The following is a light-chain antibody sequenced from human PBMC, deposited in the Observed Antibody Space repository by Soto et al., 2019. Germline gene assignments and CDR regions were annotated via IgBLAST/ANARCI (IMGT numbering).Light chain of an antibody. J-gene: IGKJ4*01. Sequence: EIVLTQSPGTLSLSPGERATLSCRASQSVTSRYLDWYQQKPGQAPRVVIYGASRRATGIPDRFSGSGSGTAFTLTITRLEPENFALYYCQQYANSPLTFGGGTTVEIK. V-gene: IGKV3-20*01. CDR1: QSVTSRY. CDR3: QQYANSPLT. CDR2: GAS.